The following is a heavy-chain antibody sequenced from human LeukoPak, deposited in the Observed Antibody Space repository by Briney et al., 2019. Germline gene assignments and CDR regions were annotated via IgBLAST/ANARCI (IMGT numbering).Heavy chain of an antibody. Sequence: GGSLRLSCAASGFTFSSYSMNWVRQAPGKGLEWVSSISTSGDYIYYADSVKGRFTMSRDNAKNSLYLQMDSLRAEDTAVYYCARDLVLSRSVGASEKVDYWGQGTLVTVSP. V-gene: IGHV3-21*01. CDR1: GFTFSSYS. D-gene: IGHD1-26*01. CDR2: ISTSGDYI. CDR3: ARDLVLSRSVGASEKVDY. J-gene: IGHJ4*02.